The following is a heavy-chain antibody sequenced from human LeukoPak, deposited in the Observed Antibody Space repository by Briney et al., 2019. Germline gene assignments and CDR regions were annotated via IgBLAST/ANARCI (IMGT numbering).Heavy chain of an antibody. D-gene: IGHD2-2*01. J-gene: IGHJ6*02. V-gene: IGHV4-39*07. CDR2: INHSGST. CDR3: ARNDIVVVPAANYYYYYGMDV. CDR1: GGSISSSSYY. Sequence: PSETLSLTCTVSGGSISSSSYYWGWIRQPSGKGLEWIGEINHSGSTNYNPPLKSRVTISVDTSKNQFSLKLSSVTAADTAVYYCARNDIVVVPAANYYYYYGMDVWGQGTTVTVSS.